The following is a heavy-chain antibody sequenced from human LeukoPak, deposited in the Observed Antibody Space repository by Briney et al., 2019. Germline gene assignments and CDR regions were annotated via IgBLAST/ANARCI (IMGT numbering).Heavy chain of an antibody. CDR3: ARGLWTRTGSWAFDY. CDR1: GYTFTSYA. Sequence: ASVKVSCKASGYTFTSYAMHWARQAPGQRLEWMGWINAGNGNTKYSQKFQGRVTITRDTSASTAYVELSSLRSEDTAVYYCARGLWTRTGSWAFDYWGQGTLVTVSS. D-gene: IGHD6-13*01. V-gene: IGHV1-3*01. J-gene: IGHJ4*02. CDR2: INAGNGNT.